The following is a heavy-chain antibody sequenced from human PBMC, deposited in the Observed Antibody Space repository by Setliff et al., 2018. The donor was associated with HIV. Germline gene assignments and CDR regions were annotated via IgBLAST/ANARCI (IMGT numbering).Heavy chain of an antibody. CDR2: IYTSGST. Sequence: SETLSLTCTVSGDSIRGYYWSWIRQPPGKGLEWIGYIYTSGSTNYNPSLKSRVTISVDTSENQFSLKLTSVTAADTAMYFCARDATSEGYMDVWGKGTTVTVSS. V-gene: IGHV4-4*08. J-gene: IGHJ6*03. CDR3: ARDATSEGYMDV. CDR1: GDSIRGYY.